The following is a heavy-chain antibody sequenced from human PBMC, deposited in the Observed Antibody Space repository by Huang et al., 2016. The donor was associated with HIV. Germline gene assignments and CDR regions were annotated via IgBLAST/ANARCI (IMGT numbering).Heavy chain of an antibody. V-gene: IGHV4-34*02. Sequence: QVHLQQWGAGLLKSAETLSLTCAVYGGSLRGYYWSWLRQTPGKGLEWIGEINHLGSTNYNPSRKSRVSISMDGSKKQFSLKLRSISDADTAVYFCARDATKNPRGWFDPWGQGTLVTVSS. CDR1: GGSLRGYY. CDR3: ARDATKNPRGWFDP. D-gene: IGHD3-10*01. CDR2: INHLGST. J-gene: IGHJ5*02.